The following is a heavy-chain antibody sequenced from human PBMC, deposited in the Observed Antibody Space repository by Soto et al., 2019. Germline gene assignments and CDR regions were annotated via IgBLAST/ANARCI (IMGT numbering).Heavy chain of an antibody. CDR2: ISYSGAT. CDR3: AHSPRFAFDF. Sequence: QVQLQESGPGLVKPSEPLSLTCSVSGGSVSGDKNYWSWIRQSPGKGLEWIGFISYSGATIYNPSLKSRLPISGARSKDQSPPLLSSLWASDAAIYYCAHSPRFAFDFWGQGTTVIVSS. CDR1: GGSVSGDKNY. D-gene: IGHD2-15*01. J-gene: IGHJ3*01. V-gene: IGHV4-61*01.